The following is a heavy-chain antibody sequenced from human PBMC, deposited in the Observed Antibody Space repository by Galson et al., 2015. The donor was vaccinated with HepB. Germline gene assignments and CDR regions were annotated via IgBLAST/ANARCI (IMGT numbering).Heavy chain of an antibody. Sequence: SVKVSCKASGGTFSNYAISWVRQAPGQGLEWMGGIIPLFDITNYAQNFQDRVTLSADESTSTVYMELGSLRSEDTAMYYCARGDIVVLPTTMPPYYGMDVWGQGTTVTVSS. J-gene: IGHJ6*02. CDR2: IIPLFDIT. D-gene: IGHD2-2*01. CDR3: ARGDIVVLPTTMPPYYGMDV. CDR1: GGTFSNYA. V-gene: IGHV1-69*13.